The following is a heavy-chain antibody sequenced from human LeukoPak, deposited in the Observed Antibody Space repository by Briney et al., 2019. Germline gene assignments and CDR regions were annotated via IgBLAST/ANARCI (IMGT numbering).Heavy chain of an antibody. CDR1: GFTFSSYG. CDR2: IRYDGSNK. D-gene: IGHD6-13*01. V-gene: IGHV3-30*02. J-gene: IGHJ4*02. Sequence: GGSLRLSCAASGFTFSSYGMHWVRQAPGKGLEWVAFIRYDGSNKYYADSVKGRFTISRDNSKNTLYLQMNSLRAEDTAVYYCARLRIEYSSSWYISGYFDYWGQGALVTVSS. CDR3: ARLRIEYSSSWYISGYFDY.